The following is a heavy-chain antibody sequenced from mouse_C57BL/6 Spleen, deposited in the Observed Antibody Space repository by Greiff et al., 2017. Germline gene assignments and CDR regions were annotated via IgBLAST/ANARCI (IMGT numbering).Heavy chain of an antibody. J-gene: IGHJ2*01. CDR3: ARQRDSTFDY. V-gene: IGHV5-6*01. CDR2: ISSGGSYT. CDR1: GFTFSSYG. Sequence: EVHLVESGGDLVKPGGSLKLSCAASGFTFSSYGMSWVRQTPDKRLEWVATISSGGSYTYYPDSVKGRFTISRDNAKNTLYLQMSSLKSEDTAMYYCARQRDSTFDYWGQGTTLTVSS.